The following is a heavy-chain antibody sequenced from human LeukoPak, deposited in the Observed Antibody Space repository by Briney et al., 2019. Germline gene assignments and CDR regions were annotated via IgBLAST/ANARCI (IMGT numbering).Heavy chain of an antibody. D-gene: IGHD1-26*01. J-gene: IGHJ5*02. V-gene: IGHV1-8*02. CDR2: MNPNSGNT. CDR3: ARRRGSGSYTNWFDP. Sequence: ASVKVSCKASGYIFTDYYMHWVRQAPGQELEWMGWMNPNSGNTGYAQKFQGRVTMTRNTSISTAYMELSSLRSEDTAVYYCARRRGSGSYTNWFDPWGQGTLVTVSS. CDR1: GYIFTDYY.